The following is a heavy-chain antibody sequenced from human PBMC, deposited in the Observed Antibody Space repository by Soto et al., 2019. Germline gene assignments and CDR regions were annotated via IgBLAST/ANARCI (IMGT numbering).Heavy chain of an antibody. CDR2: FHYTGSP. V-gene: IGHV4-59*01. Sequence: SETLSLTCTVSGASLSGYYWSWVRQPPGKRPEWIGSFHYTGSPAYHPSLKSRVTISVDSSQNQFSLKLTSVAPADTAVYYCARRGADTSGYFPFWGQGALVTVSS. J-gene: IGHJ4*02. D-gene: IGHD3-22*01. CDR1: GASLSGYY. CDR3: ARRGADTSGYFPF.